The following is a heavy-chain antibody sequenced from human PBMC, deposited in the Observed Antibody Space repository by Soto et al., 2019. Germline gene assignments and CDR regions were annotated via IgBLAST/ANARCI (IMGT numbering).Heavy chain of an antibody. Sequence: SVKVSCKASGGTFSSYAISWVRQAPGQGLEWMGGIIPIFGTANYAQKFQGRFTISRDNSKNTLYLQMNSLRAEDTAVYFCARDYDRDSFDPWGQGTLVTVSS. CDR2: IIPIFGTA. CDR1: GGTFSSYA. CDR3: ARDYDRDSFDP. D-gene: IGHD3-9*01. J-gene: IGHJ5*02. V-gene: IGHV1-69*05.